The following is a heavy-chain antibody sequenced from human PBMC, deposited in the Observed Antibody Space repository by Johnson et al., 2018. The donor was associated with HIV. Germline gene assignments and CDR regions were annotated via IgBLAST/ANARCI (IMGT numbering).Heavy chain of an antibody. V-gene: IGHV3-7*03. CDR1: EFTFSSYW. D-gene: IGHD3-22*01. CDR3: AKVRYYDRDAFDI. Sequence: VQLVESGGGLVQPGGSLRLSCAASEFTFSSYWMSWVRQAPGKGLEWVANIKQDGSEKYYVDSVKGRFTISRDNSKNTLYLQMNSLRAEDTAVHYCAKVRYYDRDAFDIWGPGTLVTVSP. J-gene: IGHJ3*02. CDR2: IKQDGSEK.